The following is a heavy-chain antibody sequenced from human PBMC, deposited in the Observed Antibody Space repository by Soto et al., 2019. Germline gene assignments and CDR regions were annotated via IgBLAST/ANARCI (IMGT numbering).Heavy chain of an antibody. CDR3: TTDSYITSIIVRFDY. J-gene: IGHJ4*01. CDR1: GFTFSSYC. V-gene: IGHV3-15*07. CDR2: VKSKTDGGTT. Sequence: GGSLRLSCAASGFTFSSYCMHWVRQAPGKGLEWVGRVKSKTDGGTTDFAAPVKGRFAISRDDSKNMVYLEMNSLKTEDTAIYYCTTDSYITSIIVRFDYWGHGTLVTVSS. D-gene: IGHD3-22*01.